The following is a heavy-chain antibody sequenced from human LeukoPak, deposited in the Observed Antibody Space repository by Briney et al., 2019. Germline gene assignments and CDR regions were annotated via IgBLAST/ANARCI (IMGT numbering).Heavy chain of an antibody. V-gene: IGHV3-64D*06. J-gene: IGHJ4*02. CDR1: GFTCSSYA. D-gene: IGHD4-17*01. CDR3: VILVTTERGFDY. CDR2: ISSNGGST. Sequence: PGGSLRLSCSASGFTCSSYAMHWVRQAPGKGLEYVSAISSNGGSTYYVDSVKGRFTISRDNSKNTLYLQMSSLRAEDTAVYYCVILVTTERGFDYWGQGTLVTVSS.